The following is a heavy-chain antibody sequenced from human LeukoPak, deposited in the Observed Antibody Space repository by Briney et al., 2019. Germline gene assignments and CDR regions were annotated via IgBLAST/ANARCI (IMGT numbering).Heavy chain of an antibody. CDR1: GFTFSSYE. CDR3: VKEGDYGYYFDY. Sequence: GGSLRLSCAASGFTFSSYEMNWVRQAPGKGLEWVSYISSSGSTIYYADSVKGRFTISRDNAKNSLYLQMNSLRAEDTAVYYCVKEGDYGYYFDYWGQGTLVTVSS. V-gene: IGHV3-48*03. D-gene: IGHD3-16*01. J-gene: IGHJ4*02. CDR2: ISSSGSTI.